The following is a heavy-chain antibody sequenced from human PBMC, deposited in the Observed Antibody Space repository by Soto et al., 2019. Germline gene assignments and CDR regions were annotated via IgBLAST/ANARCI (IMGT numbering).Heavy chain of an antibody. CDR1: GGTFSSYA. J-gene: IGHJ4*02. CDR3: ARGGYYYDSSGYYSTFDY. Sequence: QVQLVQSGAEVKKPGSSVKVSCKASGGTFSSYAISWVRQAPGQGLEWMGGIIPIFGTANYAQKFQRRVTITADKSTSTAYMELSSLRSEDTAVYYCARGGYYYDSSGYYSTFDYWCQGTLVTVS. V-gene: IGHV1-69*06. CDR2: IIPIFGTA. D-gene: IGHD3-22*01.